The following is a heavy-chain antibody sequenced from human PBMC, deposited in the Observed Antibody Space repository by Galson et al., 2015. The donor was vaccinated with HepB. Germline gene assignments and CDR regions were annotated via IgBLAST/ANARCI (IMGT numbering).Heavy chain of an antibody. V-gene: IGHV7-4-1*02. CDR2: INTNTGNP. CDR1: GYTFTTYP. CDR3: ARQDVFVWFGELLNDRREYDAFDI. J-gene: IGHJ3*02. D-gene: IGHD3-10*01. Sequence: SVKVSCKASGYTFTTYPMNWVRQAPGQGLEWMGRINTNTGNPTYARGFTGRFVFSLDTSVSTTYLQISSLKAEDTAVYYCARQDVFVWFGELLNDRREYDAFDIWGQGTMVAVSS.